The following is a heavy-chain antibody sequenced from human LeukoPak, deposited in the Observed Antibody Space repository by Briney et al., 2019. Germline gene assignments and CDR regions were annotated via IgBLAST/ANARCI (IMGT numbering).Heavy chain of an antibody. J-gene: IGHJ4*02. V-gene: IGHV4-34*01. CDR3: ALIVGATNPIDY. D-gene: IGHD1-26*01. CDR1: GGSFSGYY. CDR2: INHSGST. Sequence: SETLSLTCAVYGGSFSGYYWSWIRQPPGKGLEWIGEINHSGSTNYNPFLKSRVTISVDTSKNQFSLKLNSVTAADTAVYYCALIVGATNPIDYWGQGTLVTVSS.